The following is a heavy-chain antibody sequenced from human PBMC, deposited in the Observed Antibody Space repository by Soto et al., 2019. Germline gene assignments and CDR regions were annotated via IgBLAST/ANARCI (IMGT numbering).Heavy chain of an antibody. D-gene: IGHD4-17*01. Sequence: QVQLVQSGAEVKKPGSSVKVSCKASGGTFSSYAISWVRQAPGQGLEWMGGIIPIFGTANYAQKFQGRVTITADKSTSTAYMELSSLRSEDTAVYYCARLHVDPKRRSDYYYGMDVWGQGTTVTVSS. J-gene: IGHJ6*02. CDR2: IIPIFGTA. CDR3: ARLHVDPKRRSDYYYGMDV. V-gene: IGHV1-69*06. CDR1: GGTFSSYA.